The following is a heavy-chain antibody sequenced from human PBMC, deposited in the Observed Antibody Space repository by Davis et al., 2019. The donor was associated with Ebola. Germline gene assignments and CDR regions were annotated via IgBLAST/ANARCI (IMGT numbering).Heavy chain of an antibody. Sequence: AASVKVSCKVSGYTFNIYYMYWVRQAPGQGLEWMGIINPSGGTTSYAQKFQGRVTITRDTSASTAYMELSSLRSEDTAVYYCARGTLFSIVVVTAIPFDPWGQGTLVTVSS. CDR2: INPSGGTT. J-gene: IGHJ5*02. CDR1: GYTFNIYY. CDR3: ARGTLFSIVVVTAIPFDP. V-gene: IGHV1-46*02. D-gene: IGHD2-21*02.